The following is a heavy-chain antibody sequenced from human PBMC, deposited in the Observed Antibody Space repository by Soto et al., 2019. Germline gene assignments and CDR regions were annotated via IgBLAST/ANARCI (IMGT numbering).Heavy chain of an antibody. J-gene: IGHJ6*02. V-gene: IGHV3-30-3*01. CDR2: TSYDGNIK. CDR3: ARGDCGGVGCSSRRYYVMDV. CDR1: GFTFNSYT. Sequence: GGSLRLSCAASGFTFNSYTINWVRQAPGKGLEWVAVTSYDGNIKIYADSVKGRFTISRDNSKNTLYLQMNSLRAEDTAVYYCARGDCGGVGCSSRRYYVMDVWGQGTTVTVSS. D-gene: IGHD2-15*01.